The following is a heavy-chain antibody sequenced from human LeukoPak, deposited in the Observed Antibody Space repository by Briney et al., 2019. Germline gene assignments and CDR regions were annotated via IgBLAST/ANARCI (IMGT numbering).Heavy chain of an antibody. CDR2: IYSSGST. Sequence: SETLSLTCTVSGGSISSYYWSWIRQPPGKGLEWIGYIYSSGSTNYNPSLKSRDTISVDTSKNQFSLKLSSVTAADTAVYYCARRRGAHTANALDIWGQGTMVTVSS. J-gene: IGHJ3*02. V-gene: IGHV4-59*08. CDR3: ARRRGAHTANALDI. CDR1: GGSISSYY. D-gene: IGHD3-10*01.